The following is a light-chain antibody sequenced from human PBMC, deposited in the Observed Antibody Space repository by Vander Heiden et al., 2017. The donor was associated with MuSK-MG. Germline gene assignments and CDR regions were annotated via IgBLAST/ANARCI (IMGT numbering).Light chain of an antibody. CDR1: QSVSSSS. CDR3: QQYGSSPRT. CDR2: GAS. Sequence: EIVLTQSPGTLSLSPGERAALSCRASQSVSSSSLAWYQRKPGQAPRLLIFGASSRATGIPDRFGGSGSGTDFTLTISRLEPEDFAVYYCQQYGSSPRTFGQGIKVEIK. V-gene: IGKV3-20*01. J-gene: IGKJ1*01.